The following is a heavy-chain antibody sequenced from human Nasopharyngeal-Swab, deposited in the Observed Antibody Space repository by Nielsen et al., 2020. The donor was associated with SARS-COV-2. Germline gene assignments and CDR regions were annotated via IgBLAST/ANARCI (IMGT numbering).Heavy chain of an antibody. CDR3: ARVDWQQLVIDY. D-gene: IGHD6-13*01. V-gene: IGHV1-69*13. CDR2: IIPIFTRP. CDR1: GGTFSNYA. Sequence: SVKVSCKASGGTFSNYAINWLRHVPGQGLEWMGGIIPIFTRPNTAQKFQGRVTLTADDSTSTAYMELSSLRYEDTAVYYCARVDWQQLVIDYWGQGTLVTVSS. J-gene: IGHJ4*02.